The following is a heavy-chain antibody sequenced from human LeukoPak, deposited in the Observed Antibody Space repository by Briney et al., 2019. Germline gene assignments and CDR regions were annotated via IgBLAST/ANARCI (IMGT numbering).Heavy chain of an antibody. Sequence: SETLSLTCTVSGGSISSYYWSWIRQPPGKGLEWIGYIYYSGSTNYNPSLKSRVTISVDTSKNQFSLKLSSVTAADTAVYYCARGTVLRYFDWLLHRNPYYFDYWGQGTLVTVSS. CDR1: GGSISSYY. J-gene: IGHJ4*02. CDR2: IYYSGST. CDR3: ARGTVLRYFDWLLHRNPYYFDY. D-gene: IGHD3-9*01. V-gene: IGHV4-59*01.